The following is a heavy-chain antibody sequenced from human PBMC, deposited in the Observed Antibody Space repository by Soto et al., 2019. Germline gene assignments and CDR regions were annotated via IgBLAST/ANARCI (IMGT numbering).Heavy chain of an antibody. D-gene: IGHD2-15*01. J-gene: IGHJ6*02. V-gene: IGHV3-66*01. CDR1: GFTVSSKY. CDR3: ARDDVFCDGGRCYGVPLDF. Sequence: GGSLRLSCAASGFTVSSKYMSWVRQAPGKGLEWVSLIQSGGPTYYADSVKGRFTISRDTSENTLHLQMDSLRAEDTAVYYCARDDVFCDGGRCYGVPLDFWGQRTTVTVSS. CDR2: IQSGGPT.